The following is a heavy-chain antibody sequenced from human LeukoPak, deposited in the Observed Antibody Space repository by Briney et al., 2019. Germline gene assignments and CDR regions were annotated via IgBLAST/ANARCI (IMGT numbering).Heavy chain of an antibody. CDR2: IKNDGSDK. CDR1: GFIFSAAW. Sequence: PGGSLRLSCEASGFIFSAAWMTWVRQAPGKGLEWVATIKNDGSDKYYVDSVKGRFTLSRDNAKNSVYLQMNCLRVEDTAVYYCVNLGYSDGGQGTLVTVSS. V-gene: IGHV3-7*01. CDR3: VNLGYSD. J-gene: IGHJ4*02. D-gene: IGHD5-12*01.